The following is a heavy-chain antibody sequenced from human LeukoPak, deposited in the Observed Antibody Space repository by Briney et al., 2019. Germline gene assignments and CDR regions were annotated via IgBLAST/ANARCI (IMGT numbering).Heavy chain of an antibody. CDR1: GGTFSSYA. D-gene: IGHD5-24*01. Sequence: GASVKVSCKASGGTFSSYAISWVRQAPGQGLEWMGGIIPIFGTANYAQKFQGRVTITADKSTSTAYMELSSLRSEDTAVYYCAKEMATIRDAFDIWGQGTMVTVSS. V-gene: IGHV1-69*06. CDR2: IIPIFGTA. CDR3: AKEMATIRDAFDI. J-gene: IGHJ3*02.